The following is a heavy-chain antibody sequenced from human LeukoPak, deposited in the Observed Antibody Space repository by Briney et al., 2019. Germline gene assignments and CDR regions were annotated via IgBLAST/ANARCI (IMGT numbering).Heavy chain of an antibody. CDR3: ARDYGGNSIDY. CDR1: DFSFSSFW. Sequence: GRSLRLSCAASDFSFSSFWMSWVRQAPGRELEWVANTNQDGSEKYYVDSVKGRFTISRDNAKNSVYLQMNSLRGEDSAVYYCARDYGGNSIDYWGQGTLVTVSS. D-gene: IGHD4-23*01. V-gene: IGHV3-7*01. J-gene: IGHJ4*02. CDR2: TNQDGSEK.